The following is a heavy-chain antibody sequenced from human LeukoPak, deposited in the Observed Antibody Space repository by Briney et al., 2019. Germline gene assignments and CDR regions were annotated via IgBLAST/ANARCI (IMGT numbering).Heavy chain of an antibody. Sequence: GGSLRLSCAASGFTFNYYWMSWVRQTPGKGLEWLANIKPDGSEKYYVGSVRGRFTISRDNAKSSVHLQMNGLRAEDTAIYYCARDGHYFAMDVWGQGTTVTVSS. V-gene: IGHV3-7*03. CDR1: GFTFNYYW. CDR2: IKPDGSEK. CDR3: ARDGHYFAMDV. J-gene: IGHJ6*02.